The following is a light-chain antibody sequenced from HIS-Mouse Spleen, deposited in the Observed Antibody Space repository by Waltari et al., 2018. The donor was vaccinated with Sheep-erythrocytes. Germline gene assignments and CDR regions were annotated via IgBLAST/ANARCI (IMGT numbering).Light chain of an antibody. Sequence: QSALTQPRSVSGSPGQSVTISCTGTSSEGGVYYYVSRYQQQPGKAPKLMIYDVSKRPSGVPDRFSGSKSGNTASLTISGLQAEDEADYYCCSYAGSYNHVFATGTKVTVL. CDR2: DVS. CDR3: CSYAGSYNHV. V-gene: IGLV2-11*02. J-gene: IGLJ1*01. CDR1: SSEGGVYYY.